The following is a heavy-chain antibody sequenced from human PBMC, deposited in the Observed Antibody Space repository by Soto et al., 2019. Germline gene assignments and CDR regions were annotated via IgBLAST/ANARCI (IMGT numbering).Heavy chain of an antibody. Sequence: QVQLQESAPGPLKPSQTLSLTCTFSGGPTSGSSYCWSCLRQPPGKGLEWIGYIYYSGNNYFNPSLRSRLTISVDTSKNQFSMKLSSATDADTAVYCCASDLDVYNSLVSWGQGTLVTVSS. CDR3: ASDLDVYNSLVS. CDR1: GGPTSGSSYC. V-gene: IGHV4-30-4*08. J-gene: IGHJ5*02. CDR2: IYYSGNN. D-gene: IGHD1-1*01.